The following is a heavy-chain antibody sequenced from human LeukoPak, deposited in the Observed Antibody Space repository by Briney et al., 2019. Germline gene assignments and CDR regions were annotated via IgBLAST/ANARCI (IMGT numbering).Heavy chain of an antibody. CDR2: IYYSGST. D-gene: IGHD3-22*01. CDR1: GGSISSSTYY. J-gene: IGHJ4*02. CDR3: ASGTPHYYDSSGSLGY. V-gene: IGHV4-39*07. Sequence: SETLSLTCTVSGGSISSSTYYWGWLRQPPGKGLEWIGSIYYSGSTYYNPSLKSRVTISVDTSKNQFSLKLSSVTAADTAVYYCASGTPHYYDSSGSLGYWGQGTLVTVSS.